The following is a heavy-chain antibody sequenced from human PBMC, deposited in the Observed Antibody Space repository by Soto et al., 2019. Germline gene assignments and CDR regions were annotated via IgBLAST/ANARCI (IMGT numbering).Heavy chain of an antibody. V-gene: IGHV3-23*01. CDR1: GFTFGNYA. Sequence: EVQLLESGGGLERPGGSLRLSCAVSGFTFGNYAMTWVRQAPGKGLEWVSSVSGSGADTYYADSVKGRFTISRDNSKNTLYLQMNSLRAEDTAVYYCAKDRHYYYGSGSYYLDWFDPWGQGTLVTVSS. CDR2: VSGSGADT. J-gene: IGHJ5*02. D-gene: IGHD3-10*01. CDR3: AKDRHYYYGSGSYYLDWFDP.